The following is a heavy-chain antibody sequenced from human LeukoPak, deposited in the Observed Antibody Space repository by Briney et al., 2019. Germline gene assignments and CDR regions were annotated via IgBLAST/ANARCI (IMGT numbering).Heavy chain of an antibody. V-gene: IGHV3-21*01. CDR2: ISSSSNYI. D-gene: IGHD2/OR15-2a*01. CDR1: GFTFTSYA. J-gene: IGHJ3*02. Sequence: WGSLRLSCAASGFTFTSYAMSWVRQAPGKGLEWGSSISSSSNYIYYADSVKGRFTISRDKANNSLYLQMNSLRAEDTAVYYCARVSILIVPYYAFDIWGQGTMVTVSS. CDR3: ARVSILIVPYYAFDI.